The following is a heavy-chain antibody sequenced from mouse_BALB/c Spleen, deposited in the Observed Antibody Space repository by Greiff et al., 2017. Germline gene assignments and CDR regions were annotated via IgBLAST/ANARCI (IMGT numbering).Heavy chain of an antibody. Sequence: EVQLQQSGAELVRPGASVKLSCTASGFNIKDYYMHWVKQRPEQGLEWIGWIDPENGDTEYAPKFQGKATMTADTSSNTAYLQLSSLTSEDTAVYYCNACYYDWYFDVGGAGTTVTVSS. J-gene: IGHJ1*01. CDR2: IDPENGDT. CDR1: GFNIKDYY. CDR3: NACYYDWYFDV. D-gene: IGHD2-4*01. V-gene: IGHV14-4*02.